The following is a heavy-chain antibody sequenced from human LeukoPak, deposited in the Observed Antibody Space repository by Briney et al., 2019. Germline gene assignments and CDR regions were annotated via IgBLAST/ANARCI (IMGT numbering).Heavy chain of an antibody. Sequence: SQTLSLTCAISGDSVSSNSAAWNWIRQSPSRGLEWLGSTYYRYKWYNDYAVSVNSRITINPDTSKSQFSLQLNSVTPEDTAVYYCARVKSSSRLFDLWGRGTLVTVSS. CDR2: TYYRYKWYN. CDR3: ARVKSSSRLFDL. J-gene: IGHJ2*01. D-gene: IGHD6-6*01. V-gene: IGHV6-1*01. CDR1: GDSVSSNSAA.